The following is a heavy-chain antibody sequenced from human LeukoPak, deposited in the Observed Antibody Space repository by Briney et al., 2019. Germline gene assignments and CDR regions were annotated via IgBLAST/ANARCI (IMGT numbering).Heavy chain of an antibody. CDR2: ITANGDRT. Sequence: GGSLRLSCVGSGFIFRSYAVAWVRQAPGKGLEWVSSITANGDRTYYDDSVKGRFTISRDNSKKTLFLQMSSLRAEDTAVYYCATFGVIVRNNYLDYWGQGALVIVSS. J-gene: IGHJ4*02. D-gene: IGHD3-3*01. CDR1: GFIFRSYA. V-gene: IGHV3-23*01. CDR3: ATFGVIVRNNYLDY.